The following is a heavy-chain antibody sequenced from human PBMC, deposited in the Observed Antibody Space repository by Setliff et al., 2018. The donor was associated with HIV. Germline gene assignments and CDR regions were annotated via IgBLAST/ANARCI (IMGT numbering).Heavy chain of an antibody. Sequence: SVKVSCKASGGNFNTYGISWVRQAPGQGLEWMGGIIPVFNTSKYLQKFQGRVTITADESTSTVYMEVGSLMSEDSAVSYCARDRFCSRGRCSEPNWFDPWGQGTLVTVSS. CDR2: IIPVFNTS. CDR3: ARDRFCSRGRCSEPNWFDP. D-gene: IGHD2-15*01. J-gene: IGHJ5*02. V-gene: IGHV1-69*13. CDR1: GGNFNTYG.